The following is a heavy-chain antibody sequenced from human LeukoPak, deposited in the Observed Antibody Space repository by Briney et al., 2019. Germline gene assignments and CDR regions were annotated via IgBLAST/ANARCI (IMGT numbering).Heavy chain of an antibody. D-gene: IGHD3-22*01. CDR3: ARATWLPVGLYYYDSSGYYYYFDY. CDR2: IYHSGST. J-gene: IGHJ4*02. CDR1: GGSISSDY. V-gene: IGHV4-59*01. Sequence: PSETLSLTCTVSGGSISSDYWSWIRQPPGKGLEWIGYIYHSGSTNYNPSLKSRVTISVDTSKNQFSLKLSSVTAADTAVYYCARATWLPVGLYYYDSSGYYYYFDYWGQGTLVTVSS.